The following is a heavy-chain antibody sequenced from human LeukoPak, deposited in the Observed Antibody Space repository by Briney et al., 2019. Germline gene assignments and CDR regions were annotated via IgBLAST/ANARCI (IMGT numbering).Heavy chain of an antibody. CDR3: ARDRGYDILTGYYPGPFDY. Sequence: PVKVSCKASGGTFSSYAISWVRQAPGQGLEWMGGIIPIFGTANYAQKFQGRVTITTDESTSTAYMELSSLRSEDTAVYYCARDRGYDILTGYYPGPFDYWGQGTLVTVSS. CDR1: GGTFSSYA. J-gene: IGHJ4*02. D-gene: IGHD3-9*01. CDR2: IIPIFGTA. V-gene: IGHV1-69*05.